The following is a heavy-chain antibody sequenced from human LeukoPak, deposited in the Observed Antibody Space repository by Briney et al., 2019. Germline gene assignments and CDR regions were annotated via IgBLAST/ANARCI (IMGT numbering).Heavy chain of an antibody. J-gene: IGHJ6*02. D-gene: IGHD3-22*01. CDR3: ARVGGGYYDSSGYYGGPLNYYYGMDV. V-gene: IGHV1-2*02. CDR2: INPNSGGT. Sequence: ASVKVSCKASGYTFNGYYIHWMRQAPGQGPEWMGWINPNSGGTNYALQFQGRVTMTRDTSISTAYMELSRLRSDDTAVYYCARVGGGYYDSSGYYGGPLNYYYGMDVWGQGTTVTVSS. CDR1: GYTFNGYY.